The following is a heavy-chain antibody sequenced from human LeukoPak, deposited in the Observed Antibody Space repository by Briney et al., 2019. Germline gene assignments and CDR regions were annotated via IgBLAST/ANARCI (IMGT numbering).Heavy chain of an antibody. CDR3: AVGRLWFGES. CDR2: ISSNSSYL. Sequence: PGGSLRLSCAASGFTFSSYSMNWVRQAPGKGLECVSSISSNSSYLYYAEPVNGRFTISRDNAKNSLYLQMNSLRAEDTAVYYCAVGRLWFGESWGQGTLVTVSS. CDR1: GFTFSSYS. V-gene: IGHV3-21*01. D-gene: IGHD3-10*01. J-gene: IGHJ4*02.